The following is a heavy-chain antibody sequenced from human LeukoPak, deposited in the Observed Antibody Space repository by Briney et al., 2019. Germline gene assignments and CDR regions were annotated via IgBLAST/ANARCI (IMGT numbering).Heavy chain of an antibody. CDR1: GFTFSSYA. J-gene: IGHJ6*02. CDR2: ISGSGGST. D-gene: IGHD6-13*01. CDR3: ARRTRLIAATGTPYYYYGMDV. Sequence: GGSLRLSCAASGFTFSSYAMSWVRQAPGKGLEWVSAISGSGGSTYYADSVKGRFTISRDNSKNTLYLQMNSLRTEDTAVYYCARRTRLIAATGTPYYYYGMDVWGQGTTVTVSS. V-gene: IGHV3-23*01.